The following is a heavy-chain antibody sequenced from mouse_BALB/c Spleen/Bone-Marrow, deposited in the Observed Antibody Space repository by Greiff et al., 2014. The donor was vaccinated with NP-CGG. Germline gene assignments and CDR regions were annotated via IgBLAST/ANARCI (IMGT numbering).Heavy chain of an antibody. J-gene: IGHJ3*01. V-gene: IGHV14-3*02. Sequence: VQLKESGAELVKPGAPVKLSCTASGFNIKDTYMHWVKQRPEQGLEWIVGIDPANGNTKYDPKFQGKATITADTSSNTAYLQLSSLTSEDTAVYYCAYYRYDEGGFAFWGQGTLVTVSA. CDR2: IDPANGNT. D-gene: IGHD2-14*01. CDR3: AYYRYDEGGFAF. CDR1: GFNIKDTY.